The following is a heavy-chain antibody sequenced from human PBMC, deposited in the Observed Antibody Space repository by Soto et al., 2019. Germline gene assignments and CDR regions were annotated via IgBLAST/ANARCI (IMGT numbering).Heavy chain of an antibody. J-gene: IGHJ4*02. CDR3: AKLVGSSSSRGFDY. CDR2: ISYDGSNK. CDR1: GFTFSSYG. V-gene: IGHV3-30*18. D-gene: IGHD6-6*01. Sequence: PGGSLRLSCAASGFTFSSYGMHWVRQAPGKGLEWVAVISYDGSNKYYADSVKGRFTISRDNSKNTLYLQMNSLRAEDTAVYYCAKLVGSSSSRGFDYWGQGTLVTVSS.